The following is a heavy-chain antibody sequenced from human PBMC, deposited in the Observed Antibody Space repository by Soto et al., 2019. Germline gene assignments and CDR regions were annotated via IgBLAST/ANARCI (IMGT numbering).Heavy chain of an antibody. CDR1: GFTFDDYA. Sequence: EVQLVESGGGLVQPGRSLRLSCAASGFTFDDYAMHWVRQAPGKGLEWVSGISWNSGSIGYADSVKGRFTISRDNAKNSLYLQINSLRAEDTALYYCAKDIEAAVAAPDYWGQGTLVTVSS. J-gene: IGHJ4*02. D-gene: IGHD6-19*01. V-gene: IGHV3-9*01. CDR3: AKDIEAAVAAPDY. CDR2: ISWNSGSI.